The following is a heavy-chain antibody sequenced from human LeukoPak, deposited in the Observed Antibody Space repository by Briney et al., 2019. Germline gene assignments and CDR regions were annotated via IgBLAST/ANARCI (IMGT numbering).Heavy chain of an antibody. CDR2: ISSSGSTK. Sequence: GGSLRLSCAASGFTFSDYYMSWIRQAPGKGLEWVSYISSSGSTKYYADSVKGRFTISRDNAKNPYLQMNSLRAEDTAVYYCARDGHAYGRGSPHCWGQGTLVTVSS. V-gene: IGHV3-11*01. CDR1: GFTFSDYY. J-gene: IGHJ4*02. CDR3: ARDGHAYGRGSPHC. D-gene: IGHD3-10*01.